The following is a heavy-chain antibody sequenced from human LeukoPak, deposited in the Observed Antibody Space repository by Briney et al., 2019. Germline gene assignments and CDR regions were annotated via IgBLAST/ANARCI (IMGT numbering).Heavy chain of an antibody. J-gene: IGHJ4*02. Sequence: GASVKVSCKASGYTSTSYYMHWVRQAPGQGLEWMGIINPSGGSTSYAQKFQGRVTMTRDTSTSTVYMELSSLRSEDTAVYYCARAGGGNCCRDYYFDYWGQGTLVTVSS. D-gene: IGHD2-15*01. CDR2: INPSGGST. V-gene: IGHV1-46*01. CDR1: GYTSTSYY. CDR3: ARAGGGNCCRDYYFDY.